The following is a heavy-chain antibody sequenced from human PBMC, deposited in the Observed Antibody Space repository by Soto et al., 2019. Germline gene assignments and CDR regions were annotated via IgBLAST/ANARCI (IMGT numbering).Heavy chain of an antibody. J-gene: IGHJ4*02. CDR1: GFTFSSYA. D-gene: IGHD2-15*01. Sequence: GGSLRLSCAASGFTFSSYAMTWVRQAPGKGLEWVSTTSGSGGTSYYPDSVKGRFTISRDNSKNALYVQMNSPRAEDTAIYYCAKGSHPYCSGGNCYLDYWGQGTLVTVSS. V-gene: IGHV3-23*01. CDR3: AKGSHPYCSGGNCYLDY. CDR2: TSGSGGTS.